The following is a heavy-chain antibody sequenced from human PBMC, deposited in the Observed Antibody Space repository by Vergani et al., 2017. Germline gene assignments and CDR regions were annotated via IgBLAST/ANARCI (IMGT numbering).Heavy chain of an antibody. CDR3: ATPQTVTTGGMGV. V-gene: IGHV1-69-2*01. J-gene: IGHJ6*02. CDR2: VDPEDGET. Sequence: EVQLVQSGAEVKKPGATMKISCKVSGYTFTDHYMHWVKQAPGKGLEWMGLVDPEDGETIYAEKLKGRVTIAADTSTDTAHLELSSLRSEDTAVYYCATPQTVTTGGMGVWGQGTTVIVSS. CDR1: GYTFTDHY. D-gene: IGHD4-17*01.